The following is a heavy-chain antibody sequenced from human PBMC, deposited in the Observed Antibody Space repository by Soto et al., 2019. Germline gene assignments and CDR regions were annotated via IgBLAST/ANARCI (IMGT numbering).Heavy chain of an antibody. CDR2: INAGNGNI. CDR3: ARDSGSP. J-gene: IGHJ5*02. Sequence: GASVKVSCKASGYTFTSYAMHWVRQAPGQRLEWMGWINAGNGNIKYSRKFQGRITITRDTSASTAYMELSSLRSEDTAVYYCARDSGSPWGPGPLVTVSS. V-gene: IGHV1-3*01. CDR1: GYTFTSYA. D-gene: IGHD3-10*01.